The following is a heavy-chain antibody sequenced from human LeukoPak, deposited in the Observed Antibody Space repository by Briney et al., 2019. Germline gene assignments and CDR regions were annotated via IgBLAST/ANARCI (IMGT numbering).Heavy chain of an antibody. V-gene: IGHV3-48*04. CDR2: ISSSGSTI. D-gene: IGHD1-26*01. Sequence: SGGSLRLSCAASGFTFSSYSMNWVRQAPGQGLEWVSYISSSGSTIYYADSVKGRFTISRDNAKNSLYLQMNSPRAEDTAVYYCARVWGSYLDYWGQGTLVTVSS. CDR1: GFTFSSYS. CDR3: ARVWGSYLDY. J-gene: IGHJ4*02.